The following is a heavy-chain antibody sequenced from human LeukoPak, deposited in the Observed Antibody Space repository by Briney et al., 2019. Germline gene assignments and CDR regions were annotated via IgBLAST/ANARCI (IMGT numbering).Heavy chain of an antibody. CDR2: ISSSSSYI. Sequence: GGSLRLSCAASGFTFSSYSMNWVRQAPGKGLEWVSSISSSSSYIYYADSVKGRFTISRDNAKNSLYLQMNSLRAEDTAVYYCARGDDGSAYYFDYWGQGTLVTVSS. J-gene: IGHJ4*02. D-gene: IGHD3-22*01. V-gene: IGHV3-21*01. CDR1: GFTFSSYS. CDR3: ARGDDGSAYYFDY.